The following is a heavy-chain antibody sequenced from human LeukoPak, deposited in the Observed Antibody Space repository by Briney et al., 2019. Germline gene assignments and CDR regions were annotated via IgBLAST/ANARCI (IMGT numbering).Heavy chain of an antibody. V-gene: IGHV1-18*01. Sequence: ASVKVSCKASGYTFTSYGISWVRQAPGQGLEWMGWISAYNGNTNYAQKLQGRVTMTTDTSTSTAYMELRSLRSDDTAVYYCAGVLLVRRAFDIWGQGTMVTVSS. J-gene: IGHJ3*02. CDR2: ISAYNGNT. CDR3: AGVLLVRRAFDI. CDR1: GYTFTSYG. D-gene: IGHD3-3*01.